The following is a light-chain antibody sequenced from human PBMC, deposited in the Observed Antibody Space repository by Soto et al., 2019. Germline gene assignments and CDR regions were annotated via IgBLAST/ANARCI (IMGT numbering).Light chain of an antibody. Sequence: QSGLTQPPSVSGAPGQRVIISCTGSSSNIGMGYDVHWYQRLPGTAPKLLVYRTNSRPSGVPDQFSGSKSDTSASLAITGLQAEDEADYFCQTYDNTLSGPVFGGGTKLTVL. CDR3: QTYDNTLSGPV. V-gene: IGLV1-40*01. CDR1: SSNIGMGYD. J-gene: IGLJ3*02. CDR2: RTN.